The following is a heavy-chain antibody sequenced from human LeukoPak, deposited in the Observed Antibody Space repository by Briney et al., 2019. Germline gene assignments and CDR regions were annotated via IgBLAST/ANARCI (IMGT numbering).Heavy chain of an antibody. CDR2: INSDGSYT. CDR1: GFTFSTYW. V-gene: IGHV3-74*01. Sequence: GGSLRLSCTTSGFTFSTYWMHWVRQAPGKGLVWVSLINSDGSYTDFADSVKGRFTISRDNAQSTLYLQMNSLRVEDTAVYYCATELRESGASSRNAFDIWGQGTVVSVSS. CDR3: ATELRESGASSRNAFDI. D-gene: IGHD2-15*01. J-gene: IGHJ3*02.